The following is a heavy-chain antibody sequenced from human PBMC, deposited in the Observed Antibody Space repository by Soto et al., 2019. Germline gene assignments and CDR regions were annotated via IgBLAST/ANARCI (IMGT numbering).Heavy chain of an antibody. Sequence: SETLSLTCTVSGGSISSGTYYWGWIRQPPGKGLEWIGSLYYTGRTYYSPSLKSRVTISVDTSKNHFSLNLTSVTAADTAVYYCARRLARGVIGWFDPWGQGTLVTVS. J-gene: IGHJ5*02. CDR3: ARRLARGVIGWFDP. CDR1: GGSISSGTYY. D-gene: IGHD3-10*01. V-gene: IGHV4-39*02. CDR2: LYYTGRT.